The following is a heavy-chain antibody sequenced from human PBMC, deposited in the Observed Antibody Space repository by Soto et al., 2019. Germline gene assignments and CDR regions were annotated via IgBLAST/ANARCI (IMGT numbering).Heavy chain of an antibody. CDR3: AKESLAA. CDR1: GFTFSSYG. CDR2: ISYDGSNK. V-gene: IGHV3-30*18. J-gene: IGHJ4*02. Sequence: QVQLVESGGGVVQPGRSLRLSCAASGFTFSSYGMHWVRQAPGKGLAWVAVISYDGSNKYYADSVKGRFTISRDNSKNTLYLQMNSLRAEDTAVYYCAKESLAAWGQGTLVTVSS.